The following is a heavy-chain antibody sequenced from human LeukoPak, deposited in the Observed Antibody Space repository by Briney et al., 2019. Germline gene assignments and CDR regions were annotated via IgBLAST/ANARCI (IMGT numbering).Heavy chain of an antibody. J-gene: IGHJ4*02. CDR2: IKSKTDGGTT. Sequence: GGSLRLSCAVSGFTFSNAWMSWIRQAPGKGLEWVGRIKSKTDGGTTDYAAPVKGRFTISREDSKDTLYLQMNSLKTEDTAMYYCTTDKGIYGNYRNGGQFDYWGQGTLVTVSS. CDR1: GFTFSNAW. CDR3: TTDKGIYGNYRNGGQFDY. D-gene: IGHD4-11*01. V-gene: IGHV3-15*01.